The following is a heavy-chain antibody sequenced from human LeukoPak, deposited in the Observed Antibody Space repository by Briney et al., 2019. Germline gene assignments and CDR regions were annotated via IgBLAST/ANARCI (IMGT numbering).Heavy chain of an antibody. CDR2: IYSGGST. D-gene: IGHD2-2*01. Sequence: GGSLRLSCAASGFTVSSNYMSWVRQAPGKGLEWVSVIYSGGSTYYADSVKGRFTISRDNSKNTLYLQMNSLRAEDTAVYYCARVPTTYCSSTSCYYMDAWGKGTTVTVSS. V-gene: IGHV3-53*01. CDR1: GFTVSSNY. CDR3: ARVPTTYCSSTSCYYMDA. J-gene: IGHJ6*03.